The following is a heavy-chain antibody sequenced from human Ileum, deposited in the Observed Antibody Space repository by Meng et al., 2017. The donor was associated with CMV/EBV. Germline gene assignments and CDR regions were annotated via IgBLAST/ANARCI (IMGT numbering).Heavy chain of an antibody. J-gene: IGHJ4*02. CDR1: GFTFSDYY. CDR3: ARETMTSDY. Sequence: LRLSCATSGFTFSDYYMSWIRQAPGKGVEWVSFISGGGGDIHYADSVKGRFTISRDNAKNSLYLQMKSLRAEDTAVYYCARETMTSDYWGQGTLVTVSS. CDR2: ISGGGGDI. V-gene: IGHV3-11*04. D-gene: IGHD2-21*02.